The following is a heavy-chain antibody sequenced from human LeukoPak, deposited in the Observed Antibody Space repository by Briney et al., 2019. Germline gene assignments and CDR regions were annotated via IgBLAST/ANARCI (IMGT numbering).Heavy chain of an antibody. D-gene: IGHD4-17*01. CDR3: ARDPTTVSSDAFDI. J-gene: IGHJ3*02. V-gene: IGHV3-21*01. CDR1: GFTFSSYS. Sequence: KAGGSLRLSCAASGFTFSSYSMNWVRQAPGKGLEWVSSISSSSSYIYYADSVKGRFTISRDNAKNSLYLQMNSLRAEDTAVYYCARDPTTVSSDAFDIWGQGTMVTVSS. CDR2: ISSSSSYI.